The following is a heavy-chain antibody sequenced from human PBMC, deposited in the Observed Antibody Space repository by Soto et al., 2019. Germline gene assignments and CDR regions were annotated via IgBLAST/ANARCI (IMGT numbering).Heavy chain of an antibody. V-gene: IGHV3-30*04. Sequence: QVQLVESGGGVVQPGRSLRLSCAASGFTFSRYSMYWVRQAPGKGLEWVSVISNDGTKEYYADSVKGRFTVSRDDSKNTVYLHMNILRAEDTAVYYCARETDWIPDYWGQGTLVTVSS. CDR2: ISNDGTKE. J-gene: IGHJ4*02. D-gene: IGHD5-18*01. CDR1: GFTFSRYS. CDR3: ARETDWIPDY.